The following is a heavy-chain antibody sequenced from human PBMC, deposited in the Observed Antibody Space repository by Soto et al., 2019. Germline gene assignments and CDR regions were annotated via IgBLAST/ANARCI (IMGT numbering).Heavy chain of an antibody. CDR1: GSSLSSSGVG. J-gene: IGHJ3*01. CDR2: IYGDDGE. Sequence: GHTLVNRTHSLTVTGTFSGSSLSSSGVGVGWIRHPPVKALEWLALIYGDDGERYTPSLKTRLTITKDTSKNQVVLTMTNMDPVDTATYYCAHSEGDDYVWGSYKDAFDVWGQGTMVTVS. V-gene: IGHV2-5*02. CDR3: AHSEGDDYVWGSYKDAFDV. D-gene: IGHD3-16*01.